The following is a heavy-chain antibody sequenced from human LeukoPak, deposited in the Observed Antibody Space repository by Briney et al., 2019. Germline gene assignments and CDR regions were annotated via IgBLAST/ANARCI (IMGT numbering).Heavy chain of an antibody. J-gene: IGHJ6*03. CDR2: ISDYNGHT. V-gene: IGHV1-18*01. D-gene: IGHD5-24*01. CDR3: ARVTRGGSNHYYYYYYMDV. CDR1: GYTFTSYG. Sequence: GASVKVSCKASGYTFTSYGITWVRQAPGQGLEWMGWISDYNGHTDYAQKLQGRLTMTTDTSTRTAYMELRSLRSDDTAVYYCARVTRGGSNHYYYYYYMDVWSKGTTVTVSS.